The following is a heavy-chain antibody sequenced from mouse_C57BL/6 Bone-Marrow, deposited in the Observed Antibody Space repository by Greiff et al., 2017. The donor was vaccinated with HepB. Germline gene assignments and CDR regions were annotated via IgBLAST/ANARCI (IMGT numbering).Heavy chain of an antibody. CDR2: ISYDGSN. D-gene: IGHD1-1*01. Sequence: EVQLVESGPGLVKPSQSLSLTCSVTGYSITSGYYWNWIRQFPGNKLEWMGYISYDGSNNYNPSLKNRISITRDTSKNQFFLKLNSVTTEDTATYYCARGDLFPTYFDYWGQGTTLTVSS. V-gene: IGHV3-6*01. J-gene: IGHJ2*01. CDR1: GYSITSGYY. CDR3: ARGDLFPTYFDY.